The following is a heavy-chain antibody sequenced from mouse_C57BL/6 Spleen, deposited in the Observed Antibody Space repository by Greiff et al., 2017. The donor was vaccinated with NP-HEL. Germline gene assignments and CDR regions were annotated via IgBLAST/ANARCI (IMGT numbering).Heavy chain of an antibody. J-gene: IGHJ3*01. Sequence: VQLQQSGAELVKPGASVKISCKASGYAFSSYWMNWVKQRPGKGLEWIGQIYPGDGDTNYNGKFKGKATLTADKSSSTASMQLSSLTSEDSAVYFCATTTADIPFAYWGQGTLVTVSA. CDR3: ATTTADIPFAY. CDR2: IYPGDGDT. CDR1: GYAFSSYW. V-gene: IGHV1-80*01. D-gene: IGHD1-2*01.